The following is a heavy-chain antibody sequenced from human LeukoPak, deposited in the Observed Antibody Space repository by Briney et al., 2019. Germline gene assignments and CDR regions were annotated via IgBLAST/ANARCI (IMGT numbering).Heavy chain of an antibody. CDR2: INSDGSST. Sequence: PGGSPRLSCAASGFTFTNYWMHWVRQAPGKGLVWVSRINSDGSSTTYADSVKGRFTISRDNAKNTLYLQMNSLRDEDTAVYYCARLYTSGRSFDYWGQGTLVTVSS. V-gene: IGHV3-74*01. D-gene: IGHD6-19*01. CDR1: GFTFTNYW. CDR3: ARLYTSGRSFDY. J-gene: IGHJ4*02.